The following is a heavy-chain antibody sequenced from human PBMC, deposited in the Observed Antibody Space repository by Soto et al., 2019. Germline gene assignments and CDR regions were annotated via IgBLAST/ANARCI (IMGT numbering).Heavy chain of an antibody. J-gene: IGHJ4*02. CDR3: ARDLRWSSGWAFDY. CDR2: ISGYNADT. V-gene: IGHV1-18*04. D-gene: IGHD6-19*01. Sequence: QLVQSEAEVKKPGASVRVSCKASGYIFTDYGISWVRQAPGQGLEWMGWISGYNADTSYAQRLQDRVKMTIDTSTRTAYMELRSLTSDDTAVYYCARDLRWSSGWAFDYWGQGTLVTVSS. CDR1: GYIFTDYG.